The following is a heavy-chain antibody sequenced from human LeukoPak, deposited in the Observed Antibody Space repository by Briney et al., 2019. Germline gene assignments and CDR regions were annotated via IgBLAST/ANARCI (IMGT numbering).Heavy chain of an antibody. CDR1: GYTFTSYG. Sequence: ASVKVSCKASGYTFTSYGISWVRQAPGQGLEWMGWISAYNGNTNYAQKLQGRVTMTTDTSTSTAYMELWSLRSDDTAVYYCARVTMVRGPEGYFQHWGQGTLVTVSS. D-gene: IGHD3-10*01. CDR2: ISAYNGNT. V-gene: IGHV1-18*01. J-gene: IGHJ1*01. CDR3: ARVTMVRGPEGYFQH.